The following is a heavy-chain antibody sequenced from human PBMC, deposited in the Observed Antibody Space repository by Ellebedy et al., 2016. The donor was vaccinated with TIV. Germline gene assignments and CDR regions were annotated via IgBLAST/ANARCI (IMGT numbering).Heavy chain of an antibody. CDR1: GFRFSDHS. D-gene: IGHD6-19*01. Sequence: GESLKISCVGSGFRFSDHSIHWVRQAPGKGLEWVADILYDGRDKYYRDSVKGRFTLSRDNVKNVVYLEMNSLRAEDTAVYYCARDQGWAVAGTTRFEYWGQGTLVTVSS. J-gene: IGHJ4*02. CDR2: ILYDGRDK. V-gene: IGHV3-33*01. CDR3: ARDQGWAVAGTTRFEY.